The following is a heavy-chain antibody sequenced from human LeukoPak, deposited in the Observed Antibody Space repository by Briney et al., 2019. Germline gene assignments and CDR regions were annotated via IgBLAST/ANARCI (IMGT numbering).Heavy chain of an antibody. J-gene: IGHJ4*02. CDR1: GGSISSSNW. CDR3: ARVSSSWYRMGFDY. Sequence: PSGTLSLTCAVSGGSISSSNWWSWVRQPPGKGLEWIGEIYHSGSTNYNPSLKSRVTISVDKSKNQFSLKLSSVTAADTAVYYCARVSSSWYRMGFDYWGQGTLATVSS. V-gene: IGHV4-4*02. D-gene: IGHD6-13*01. CDR2: IYHSGST.